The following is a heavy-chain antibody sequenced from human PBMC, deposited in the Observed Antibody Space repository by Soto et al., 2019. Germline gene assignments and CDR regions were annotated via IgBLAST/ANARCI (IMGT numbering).Heavy chain of an antibody. D-gene: IGHD6-19*01. CDR2: ISGSRSRSGYSI. J-gene: IGHJ4*02. V-gene: IGHV3-48*02. CDR3: ATAGSSGWDFDY. CDR1: GFVFRSYS. Sequence: EVQLVESGGGLIQPGGSLRLSCATSGFVFRSYSMNWARQAPGKGLEWVSYISGSRSRSGYSIYYADSVKGRFTISRDNAKNSLYLQMNSLRDEDTAVYYCATAGSSGWDFDYWGQGTLVTVSS.